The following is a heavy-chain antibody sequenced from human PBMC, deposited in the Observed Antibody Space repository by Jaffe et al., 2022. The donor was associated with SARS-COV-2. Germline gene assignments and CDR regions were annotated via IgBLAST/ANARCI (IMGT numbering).Heavy chain of an antibody. CDR1: GFTFDDYA. Sequence: EVQLVESGGGLVQPGRSLRLSCAASGFTFDDYAMHWVRQAPGKGLEWVSGISWNSGSIGYADSVKGRFTISRDNAKNSLYLQMNSLRAEDTALYYCAKDISDSSGYHYEGGAFDIWGQGTMVTVSS. D-gene: IGHD3-22*01. J-gene: IGHJ3*02. CDR3: AKDISDSSGYHYEGGAFDI. V-gene: IGHV3-9*01. CDR2: ISWNSGSI.